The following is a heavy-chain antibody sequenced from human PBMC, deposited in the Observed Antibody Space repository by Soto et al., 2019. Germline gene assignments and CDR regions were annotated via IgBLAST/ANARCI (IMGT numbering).Heavy chain of an antibody. CDR2: INHSGST. CDR1: GGSFRGSY. D-gene: IGHD2-2*01. V-gene: IGHV4-34*01. CDR3: ARGGNATIVVVPAGKYYFDY. J-gene: IGHJ4*02. Sequence: SETLSLTCAVYGGSFRGSYWSWIRQPPGKGLEWIGEINHSGSTNYNPSLKSRVTISVDTSKNKFSLKLSSVTAADTAVYACARGGNATIVVVPAGKYYFDYWGQGTLVTVSS.